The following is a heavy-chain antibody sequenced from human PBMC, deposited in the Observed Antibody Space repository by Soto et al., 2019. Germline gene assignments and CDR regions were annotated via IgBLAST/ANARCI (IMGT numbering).Heavy chain of an antibody. V-gene: IGHV4-30-2*01. D-gene: IGHD4-4*01. CDR2: IYHSGST. CDR3: ARGGSLDYRNSLLDY. J-gene: IGHJ4*02. Sequence: QLQLQESGSGLVKPSQTLSLTCAVSGGSISSGGYSWSWIRQPPGKGLEWIGYIYHSGSTYYNPSLKSRVTISVDRSKNQFSLKRSSVTAADTAVYYCARGGSLDYRNSLLDYWGQGTLVTVSS. CDR1: GGSISSGGYS.